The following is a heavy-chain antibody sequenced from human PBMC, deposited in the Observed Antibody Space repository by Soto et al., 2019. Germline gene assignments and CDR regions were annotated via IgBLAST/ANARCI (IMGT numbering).Heavy chain of an antibody. J-gene: IGHJ6*02. CDR3: ARAARLGVYYYGMDV. CDR1: GFTFSSYS. D-gene: IGHD6-6*01. CDR2: ISSSSSYI. V-gene: IGHV3-21*01. Sequence: LRLSCAASGFTFSSYSMNWVRQAPGKGLEWVSSISSSSSYIYYADSVKGRFTISRDNAKNSLYLQMNSLRAGDTAVYYCARAARLGVYYYGMDVWGQGTTVTVSS.